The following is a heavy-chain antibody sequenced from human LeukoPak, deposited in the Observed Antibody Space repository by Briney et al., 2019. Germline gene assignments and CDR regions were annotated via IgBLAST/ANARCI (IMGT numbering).Heavy chain of an antibody. CDR1: GFTFSSYA. Sequence: GGSLRLSCAASGFTFSSYAMSWVRQAPGKGLEWVSAISGSGGSTYYADSVKGRFTISRDNSKNTLYLQMNSLRVEDTAVYYCARGLYCGGDCYQEAFDIWGQGTMVAVSS. D-gene: IGHD2-21*02. V-gene: IGHV3-23*01. J-gene: IGHJ3*02. CDR2: ISGSGGST. CDR3: ARGLYCGGDCYQEAFDI.